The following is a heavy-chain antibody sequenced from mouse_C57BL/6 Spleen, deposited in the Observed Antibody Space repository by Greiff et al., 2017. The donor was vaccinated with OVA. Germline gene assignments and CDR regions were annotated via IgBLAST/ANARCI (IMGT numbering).Heavy chain of an antibody. D-gene: IGHD3-3*01. CDR2: IWSGGST. CDR3: AKEEGRGYFDV. Sequence: VQLQQSGPGLVQPSQSLSITCTVSGFSLTSYGVHWVRQPPGKGLEWLGVIWSGGSTDYNAAFISRLSISKDNSKSQVFFKMNSLQADDTAIYYCAKEEGRGYFDVWGTGTTVTVSS. V-gene: IGHV2-4*01. CDR1: GFSLTSYG. J-gene: IGHJ1*03.